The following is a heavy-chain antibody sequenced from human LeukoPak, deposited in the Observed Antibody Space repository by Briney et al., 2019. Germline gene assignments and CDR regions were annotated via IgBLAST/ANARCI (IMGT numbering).Heavy chain of an antibody. J-gene: IGHJ4*02. Sequence: GGSLRLSCAASGFTFSSYSMNWVRQAPGKGLEWVSYISSSSSTIYYADSVKGRFTISRDNSKNTLYLQMNSLRAEDTAVYYCAKTGPRDKNGYFDYWGQGTLVTVSS. V-gene: IGHV3-48*01. CDR2: ISSSSSTI. CDR1: GFTFSSYS. D-gene: IGHD1-14*01. CDR3: AKTGPRDKNGYFDY.